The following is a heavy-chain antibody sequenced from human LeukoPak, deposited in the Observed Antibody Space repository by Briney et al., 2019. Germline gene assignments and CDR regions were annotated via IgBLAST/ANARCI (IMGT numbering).Heavy chain of an antibody. CDR3: ARPAATASHDAFDI. CDR2: INPGDSDT. V-gene: IGHV5-51*01. Sequence: GESLKISCKGSGYSFTSYWIAWVRQMPGKGLEWMGIINPGDSDTRYSPSFLGQVTISADKSISTAYLQWNSLKASDTAMYYCARPAATASHDAFDIWGQGTMVTVSS. J-gene: IGHJ3*02. D-gene: IGHD6-13*01. CDR1: GYSFTSYW.